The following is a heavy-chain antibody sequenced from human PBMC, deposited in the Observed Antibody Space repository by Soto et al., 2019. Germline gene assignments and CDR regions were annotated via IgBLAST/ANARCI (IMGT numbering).Heavy chain of an antibody. CDR1: GYTLTELS. J-gene: IGHJ4*02. CDR2: FAPEDGET. V-gene: IGHV1-24*01. Sequence: QVQLVQSGAEVKKPGASVKVSCKVSGYTLTELSMHWVRQAPGKGLEWVGGFAPEDGETIYAQKFQGRVTMTEDTATDTAYMAQSSLRSEDPAVYYCATRGGYYDSSGWATFEYWCQGTLLTVCS. D-gene: IGHD3-22*01. CDR3: ATRGGYYDSSGWATFEY.